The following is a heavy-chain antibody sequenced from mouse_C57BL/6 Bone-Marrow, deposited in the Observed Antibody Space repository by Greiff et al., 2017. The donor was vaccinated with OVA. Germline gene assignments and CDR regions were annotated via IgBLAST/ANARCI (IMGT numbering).Heavy chain of an antibody. Sequence: QVQLKESGAELVRPGASVKLSCKASGYTFTDYYISWVKQRPGQGLEWIARIYPGSGNIYYNEKFKGKATLTAEKSSSTAYMQLSSLTSDDSAVYVCARSERVRDYFDYWGQGTTLTVSS. CDR2: IYPGSGNI. CDR1: GYTFTDYY. J-gene: IGHJ2*01. D-gene: IGHD2-1*01. CDR3: ARSERVRDYFDY. V-gene: IGHV1-76*01.